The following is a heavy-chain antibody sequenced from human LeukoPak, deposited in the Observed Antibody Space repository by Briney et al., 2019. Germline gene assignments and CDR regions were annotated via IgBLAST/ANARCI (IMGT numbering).Heavy chain of an antibody. Sequence: HPGGSLRLSCAASGFTFSSYGMHWVRQAPGKGLEWVAVISYDGSNKYYADSVKGRFTISRDNSKNTLYLQMNSLRAEDTAVYYCARDTESGEYYFDYWGQGTLVTVSS. J-gene: IGHJ4*02. V-gene: IGHV3-30*03. CDR1: GFTFSSYG. CDR2: ISYDGSNK. D-gene: IGHD1-26*01. CDR3: ARDTESGEYYFDY.